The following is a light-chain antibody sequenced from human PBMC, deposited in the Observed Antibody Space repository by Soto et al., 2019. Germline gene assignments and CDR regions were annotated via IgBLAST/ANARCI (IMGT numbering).Light chain of an antibody. CDR2: DAS. J-gene: IGKJ4*01. V-gene: IGKV3D-20*01. CDR1: QSVSSSY. CDR3: QHYDNSGPLS. Sequence: EIVLTQSPATLSLSPGERASLTCGASQSVSSSYVAWYQQKPGLAPRLLIYDASSRATGIPDRFSGSGSGTDFTLTIGRLEPEDFAVYYCQHYDNSGPLSFGGGTKLEIK.